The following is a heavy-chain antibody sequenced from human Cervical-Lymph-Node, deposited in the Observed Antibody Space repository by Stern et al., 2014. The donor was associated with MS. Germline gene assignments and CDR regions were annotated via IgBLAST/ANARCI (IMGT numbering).Heavy chain of an antibody. CDR2: VHYRGGT. Sequence: QLQLQESGPGLVKPSETLSLTCTVSGGSIRTVTYFWAWIRQSPGNGLAWIGRVHYRGGTSYNPSLQVRVTISWATSQKPHSLTWSAWTAADTAVYYCATDGRESDTSGSLFDSWGQGTLVTVSS. CDR1: GGSIRTVTYF. J-gene: IGHJ4*02. D-gene: IGHD3-22*01. CDR3: ATDGRESDTSGSLFDS. V-gene: IGHV4-39*01.